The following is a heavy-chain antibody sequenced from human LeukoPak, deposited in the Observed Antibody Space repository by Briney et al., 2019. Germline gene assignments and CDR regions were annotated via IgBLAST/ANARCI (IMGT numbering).Heavy chain of an antibody. D-gene: IGHD2-15*01. V-gene: IGHV3-48*03. J-gene: IGHJ4*02. CDR3: ARGNYCSGGSCYQTASFDY. Sequence: GGSLRLSCAASGFTFSSYEMNWVRQAPGKGLEWVSYISSSGSTIYYAGPVKGRSTISRDNAKNSLYLQMNSLRAEDTAVYYCARGNYCSGGSCYQTASFDYWGQGTLVTVSS. CDR2: ISSSGSTI. CDR1: GFTFSSYE.